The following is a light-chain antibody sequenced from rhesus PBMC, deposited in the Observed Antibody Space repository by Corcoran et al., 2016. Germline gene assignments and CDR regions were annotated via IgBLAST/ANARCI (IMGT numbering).Light chain of an antibody. Sequence: QVILTQSPATLSLSPGERATLSCRASQTIGTYLAWYQQKPGQAPKLLIYGVSSRVTGIPDRFSGSGSGTEFTPTINSLDPEDCSIYYCQKYGNSALTFGGGTKVELK. CDR1: QTIGTY. J-gene: IGKJ4*01. CDR3: QKYGNSALT. CDR2: GVS. V-gene: IGKV3-53*02.